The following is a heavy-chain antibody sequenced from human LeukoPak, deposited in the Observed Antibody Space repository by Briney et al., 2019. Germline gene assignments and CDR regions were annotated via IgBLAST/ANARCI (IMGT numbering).Heavy chain of an antibody. Sequence: PGGSLRLACAASGFTFSSYAMSWVRQAPGKGLEWVSAISGSGGSTYYAGSVKRRFTISTDNSMTTLYLQMNSMRAEDTAVYYCAKRESACWSQGTLVTVSS. CDR2: ISGSGGST. CDR3: AKRESAC. J-gene: IGHJ4*02. CDR1: GFTFSSYA. V-gene: IGHV3-23*01.